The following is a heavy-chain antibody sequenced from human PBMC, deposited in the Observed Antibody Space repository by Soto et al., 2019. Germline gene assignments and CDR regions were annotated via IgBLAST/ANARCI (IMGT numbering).Heavy chain of an antibody. V-gene: IGHV4-30-4*02. CDR2: IYYSGNT. CDR3: ARADGSGTFSLFDQ. Sequence: SETLSLTCSVSGGSVSSGYYYWSWIRQPPGKGLEWIGNIYYSGNTYYNPSLKSRVTISVDTSKNQLSLKLISVTAADTAVYYCARADGSGTFSLFDQWGQGTLVTVSS. J-gene: IGHJ4*02. CDR1: GGSVSSGYYY. D-gene: IGHD3-10*01.